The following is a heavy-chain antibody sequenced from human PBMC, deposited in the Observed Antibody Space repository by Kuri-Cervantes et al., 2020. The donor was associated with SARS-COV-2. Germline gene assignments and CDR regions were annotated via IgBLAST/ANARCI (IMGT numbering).Heavy chain of an antibody. J-gene: IGHJ4*02. CDR1: GFTFSSYG. Sequence: GESLKISCAASGFTFSSYGMHWVRQAPGEGLEWVAVIWYDGSNKYYADSVKGRFTISRDNSKNTLYLQMNSLRAEDTAVYYCARDLVPAAMLDYWGQGTLVTVSS. V-gene: IGHV3-33*01. CDR2: IWYDGSNK. CDR3: ARDLVPAAMLDY. D-gene: IGHD2-2*01.